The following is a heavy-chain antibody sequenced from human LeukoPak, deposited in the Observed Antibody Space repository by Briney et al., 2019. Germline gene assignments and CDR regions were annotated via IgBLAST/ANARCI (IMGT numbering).Heavy chain of an antibody. CDR3: AKLLAAAGTGKDY. J-gene: IGHJ4*02. CDR1: GFTFSSYG. Sequence: GGSLRLSCAASGFTFSSYGMHWVRQAPGKGLEWVAFIRYDGSNKYYADSVKGRFTISRDNSKNTLYLQMNSLRAEDTAVYYCAKLLAAAGTGKDYWGQGTLVTVSS. D-gene: IGHD6-13*01. CDR2: IRYDGSNK. V-gene: IGHV3-30*02.